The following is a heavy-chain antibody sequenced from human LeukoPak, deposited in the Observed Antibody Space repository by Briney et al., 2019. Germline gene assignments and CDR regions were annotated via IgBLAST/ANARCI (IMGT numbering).Heavy chain of an antibody. J-gene: IGHJ2*01. V-gene: IGHV3-66*01. Sequence: GGSLRLSCTASDFTVSSFYMSWVRRAPGKGLEWVSAIYGGHGSFYADSVKGRFTISRDSTSLYLRMNSLRAEDTAVYYCAGGQGWHFDLWGRGTLITVSS. CDR3: AGGQGWHFDL. CDR2: IYGGHGS. CDR1: DFTVSSFY. D-gene: IGHD2-15*01.